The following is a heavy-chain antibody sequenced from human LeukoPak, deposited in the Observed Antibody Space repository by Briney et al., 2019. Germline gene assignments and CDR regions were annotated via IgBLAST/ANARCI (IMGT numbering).Heavy chain of an antibody. D-gene: IGHD2-15*01. V-gene: IGHV3-48*03. CDR2: ISSGGSTI. CDR1: GFTFNTYE. J-gene: IGHJ6*02. CDR3: AREGYCSGGSCSDV. Sequence: GGSLRLSCAASGFTFNTYEMTWVRQAPGKGLEWVSYISSGGSTIHYADSVKGRFTISRDNAKNSLYPQMNSLRAEDTAVYYCAREGYCSGGSCSDVWGQGTTVTVSS.